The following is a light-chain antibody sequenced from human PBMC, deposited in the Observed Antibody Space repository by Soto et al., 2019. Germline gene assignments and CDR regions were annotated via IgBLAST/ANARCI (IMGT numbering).Light chain of an antibody. CDR3: QQYNSYTWT. J-gene: IGKJ1*01. V-gene: IGKV1-5*03. CDR1: QTIYSW. Sequence: DIQMTQSPSTLSASVGDRVTISCRASQTIYSWLAWYQQKPGKAPKLLIYKASSLESGVPSRFSGSGSGTELTLTISRLQADDSAIYYCQQYNSYTWTFGQGTKVEIK. CDR2: KAS.